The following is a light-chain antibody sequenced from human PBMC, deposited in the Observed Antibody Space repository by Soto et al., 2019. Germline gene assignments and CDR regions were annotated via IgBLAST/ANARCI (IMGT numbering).Light chain of an antibody. Sequence: QSVLTQPASVSGSPGQSITISCTGTSSDVGGYNYVSWYQQHPGKAPKLMIYDVSNRPSGVSNRFSGSKSGNTASLTISGLQAEDEADYYCRSYTSRSTLVFGTGTKLTVL. V-gene: IGLV2-14*01. CDR3: RSYTSRSTLV. CDR1: SSDVGGYNY. CDR2: DVS. J-gene: IGLJ1*01.